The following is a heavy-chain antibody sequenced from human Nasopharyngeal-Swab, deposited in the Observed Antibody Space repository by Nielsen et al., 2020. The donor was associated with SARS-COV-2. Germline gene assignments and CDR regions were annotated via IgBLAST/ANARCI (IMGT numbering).Heavy chain of an antibody. D-gene: IGHD2-2*01. CDR2: IIPIFGTG. Sequence: SVKVSCKASGYTFTGYYMHWVRQAPGRGLEWMGGIIPIFGTGKYAQRFQGRVTITADESTSTAYMELSSLRSEDTAVYYCARVVRYCSSTSCYFFDYWGQGTLVTVSS. J-gene: IGHJ4*02. V-gene: IGHV1-69*13. CDR3: ARVVRYCSSTSCYFFDY. CDR1: GYTFTGYY.